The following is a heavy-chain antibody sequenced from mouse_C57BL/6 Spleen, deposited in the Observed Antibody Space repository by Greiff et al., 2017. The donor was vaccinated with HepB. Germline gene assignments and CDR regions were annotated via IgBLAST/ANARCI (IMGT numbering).Heavy chain of an antibody. V-gene: IGHV1-9*01. CDR1: GYTFTGYW. J-gene: IGHJ4*01. D-gene: IGHD1-1*01. CDR2: ILPGSGST. Sequence: VNLVESGAELLKPGASVKLSCKATGYTFTGYWIEWVKQRPGHGLEWIGEILPGSGSTNYNEKFKGKATFTADTSSNTAYMQLSSLTTEDSAIYYCARGGYYYGSSYVDAMDYWGQGTSVTVSS. CDR3: ARGGYYYGSSYVDAMDY.